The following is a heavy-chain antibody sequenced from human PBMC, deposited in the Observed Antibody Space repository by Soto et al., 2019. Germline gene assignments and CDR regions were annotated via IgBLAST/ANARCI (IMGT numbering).Heavy chain of an antibody. V-gene: IGHV5-51*01. CDR3: TRVKSIVVPAAIDY. J-gene: IGHJ4*02. CDR1: GYSFTTYW. Sequence: ESLNISCKGSGYSFTTYWIGWLRQMPGKGLEWMGIIYPGDSDTRYSPSFQGQVTLSADKSISTAYLQWSTLTASDTAMYYCTRVKSIVVPAAIDYWGQGTRGNVS. D-gene: IGHD2-2*01. CDR2: IYPGDSDT.